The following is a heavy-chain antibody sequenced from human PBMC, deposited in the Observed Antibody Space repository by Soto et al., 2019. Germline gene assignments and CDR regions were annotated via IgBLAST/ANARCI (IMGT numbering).Heavy chain of an antibody. V-gene: IGHV1-69*06. J-gene: IGHJ6*02. CDR2: IIPIFGTT. CDR1: GGTFSSYA. CDR3: ARAPTITMVRASGMDV. Sequence: QVQLVQSGAEVKKPGSSVKVSCKASGGTFSSYAISWVRQAPGQGLEWMGGIIPIFGTTNYAQKFQGRVTITADKSTSTAYMELSSLRSEDTAVYYCARAPTITMVRASGMDVWGQGTTVTVSS. D-gene: IGHD3-10*01.